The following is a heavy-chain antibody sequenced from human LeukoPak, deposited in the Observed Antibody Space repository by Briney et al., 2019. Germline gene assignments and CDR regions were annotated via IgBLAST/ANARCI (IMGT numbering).Heavy chain of an antibody. CDR3: AKDRNRSNLLWFGELPKRGWFDP. CDR2: ISGSGGST. CDR1: GYTFKNNG. Sequence: QPGGSLRLSCTASGYTFKNNGMSWVRQAPGKGLEWVSAISGSGGSTYYADSVKGRFTISRDNSKNTLYLQMNSLRAEDTAVYYCAKDRNRSNLLWFGELPKRGWFDPWGQGTLVTVSS. D-gene: IGHD3-10*01. J-gene: IGHJ5*02. V-gene: IGHV3-23*01.